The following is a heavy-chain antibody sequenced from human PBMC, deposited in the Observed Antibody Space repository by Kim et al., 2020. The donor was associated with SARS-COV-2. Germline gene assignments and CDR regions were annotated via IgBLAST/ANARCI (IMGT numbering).Heavy chain of an antibody. Sequence: ASVKVSCKVSGYTLTELSMHWVRQAPGKGLEWMGGFDPADGETIYAQKFQGRVTMTEDTSTDTAYMELSSLRSEDTAVYYCAIGYSSSWYERFDYWGQGTLVTVSS. V-gene: IGHV1-24*01. J-gene: IGHJ4*02. D-gene: IGHD6-13*01. CDR1: GYTLTELS. CDR3: AIGYSSSWYERFDY. CDR2: FDPADGET.